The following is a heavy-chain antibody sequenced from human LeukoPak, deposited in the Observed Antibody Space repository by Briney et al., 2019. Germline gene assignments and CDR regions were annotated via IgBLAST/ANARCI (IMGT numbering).Heavy chain of an antibody. CDR2: INWNGGST. J-gene: IGHJ5*02. D-gene: IGHD3-10*01. CDR3: ARDRITMVRGVLWFDP. CDR1: GFTFDDYG. V-gene: IGHV3-20*04. Sequence: PGGSLRLSCAASGFTFDDYGMSWVRQAPGKGLEWVSGINWNGGSTSYADSVKGRFTISRDTAKNSLYLQMNSLRAEDTALYYCARDRITMVRGVLWFDPWGQGTLVTVSS.